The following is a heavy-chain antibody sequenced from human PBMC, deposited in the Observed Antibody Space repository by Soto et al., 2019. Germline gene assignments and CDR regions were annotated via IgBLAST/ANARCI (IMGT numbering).Heavy chain of an antibody. CDR1: GYDFTTYG. V-gene: IGHV1-18*01. CDR2: ISAHNGNT. D-gene: IGHD4-17*01. Sequence: ASVKVSCMGSGYDFTTYGITWVRQAPGQGLEWMAWISAHNGNTDYAQKLQGRVTVTRDTSTSTAYMELRSLRSDDTAVYYCARERGYGDYDSGYWGQGTLVTSPQ. CDR3: ARERGYGDYDSGY. J-gene: IGHJ4*02.